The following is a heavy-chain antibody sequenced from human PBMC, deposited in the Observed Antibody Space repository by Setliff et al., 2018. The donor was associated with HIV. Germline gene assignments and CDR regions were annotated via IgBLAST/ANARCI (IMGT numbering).Heavy chain of an antibody. V-gene: IGHV1-18*04. D-gene: IGHD6-25*01. CDR3: ARDRLNVYSSGWGVGY. CDR2: ISGYNGNT. Sequence: ASVKVSCKASGYTFTSYYLHWVRQAPGQGLEWMGWISGYNGNTNFAQKLQGRVTMTTDTSTSTAYMELRSLRSDDTAVYYCARDRLNVYSSGWGVGYWGQGTLVTVSS. CDR1: GYTFTSYY. J-gene: IGHJ4*02.